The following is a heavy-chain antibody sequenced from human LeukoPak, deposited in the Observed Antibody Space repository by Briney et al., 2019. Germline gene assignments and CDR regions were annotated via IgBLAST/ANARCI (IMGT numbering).Heavy chain of an antibody. Sequence: SETLSLTCTVSGGSISSYYWSWIRQPPGKGLEWIGYIYYSGSTNYNPSLKSRVTISVDTSKNQFSLKLSSVTAADTAVYYCARDKAGRDDAFDIWGQGTMVTASS. CDR1: GGSISSYY. D-gene: IGHD1-14*01. V-gene: IGHV4-59*01. J-gene: IGHJ3*02. CDR2: IYYSGST. CDR3: ARDKAGRDDAFDI.